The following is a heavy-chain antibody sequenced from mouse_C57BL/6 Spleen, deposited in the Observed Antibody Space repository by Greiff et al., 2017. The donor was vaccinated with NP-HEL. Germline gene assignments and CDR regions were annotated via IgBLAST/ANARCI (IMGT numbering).Heavy chain of an antibody. V-gene: IGHV5-4*01. CDR1: GFTFSSYA. CDR3: ARDGGSSSTGTRRDMMDY. D-gene: IGHD1-1*01. J-gene: IGHJ4*01. Sequence: EVQRVESGGGLVKPGGSLKLSCAASGFTFSSYAMSWVRQTPEKRLEWVATISDGGSYTYYPDNVKGRFTISRDNAKNNLYLQMSHLKSEDTAMYYCARDGGSSSTGTRRDMMDYWGQGTSVTVSS. CDR2: ISDGGSYT.